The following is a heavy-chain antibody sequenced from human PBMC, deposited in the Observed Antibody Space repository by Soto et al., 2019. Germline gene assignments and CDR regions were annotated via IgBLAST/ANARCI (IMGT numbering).Heavy chain of an antibody. CDR1: GYSFSSRW. Sequence: GESLKISCKGSGYSFSSRWIAWVRQKPGKGLECMGIIFPGDSDTSYRPSFEGQVTISADESINTAYLQWSSLKASDTAMYVCASGISYSEYYFDNWGQGT. J-gene: IGHJ4*02. CDR3: ASGISYSEYYFDN. V-gene: IGHV5-51*01. D-gene: IGHD1-26*01. CDR2: IFPGDSDT.